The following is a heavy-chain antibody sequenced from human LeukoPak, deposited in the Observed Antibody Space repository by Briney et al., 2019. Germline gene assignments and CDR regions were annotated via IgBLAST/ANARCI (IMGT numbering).Heavy chain of an antibody. CDR3: AGFRFLEWFKPIR. CDR1: GFTFSSYS. CDR2: ISSSSNTI. D-gene: IGHD3-3*01. V-gene: IGHV3-48*01. Sequence: GGSLRLSCAASGFTFSSYSMTWVRQAPGKGLEWVSYISSSSNTIYYADSVKGRFTISRDNAKNSLYLQMNSLRAEDTAVYYCAGFRFLEWFKPIRWGQGTLVTVSS. J-gene: IGHJ4*02.